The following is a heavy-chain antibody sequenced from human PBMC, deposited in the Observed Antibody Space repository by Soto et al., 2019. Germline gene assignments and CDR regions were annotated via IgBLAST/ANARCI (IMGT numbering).Heavy chain of an antibody. D-gene: IGHD3-16*01. CDR2: ISAYNGNT. J-gene: IGHJ4*02. V-gene: IGHV1-18*01. Sequence: GASVNVSCKAAGYAFSIYGISWGRQAPGQGLEWMGWISAYNGNTNYAQKLQGRVTMTTDTSTSTAYMELRSLRSDDTAVYYCARDLMITFGGCFDYWGQGTLVTVSS. CDR1: GYAFSIYG. CDR3: ARDLMITFGGCFDY.